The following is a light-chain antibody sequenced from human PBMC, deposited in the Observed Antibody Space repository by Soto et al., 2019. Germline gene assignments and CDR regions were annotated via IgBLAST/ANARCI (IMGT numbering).Light chain of an antibody. Sequence: QSALTQPASVSGSPGQSITISCTGTSSDIGGYNYVSWYQQHPGKAPQLMIYDVSNRPSGLSNRFSGSKSGNTASLTISGLQAEDSADYYCSSYTTSSTVVFGGGTKATVL. CDR1: SSDIGGYNY. CDR2: DVS. J-gene: IGLJ2*01. V-gene: IGLV2-14*03. CDR3: SSYTTSSTVV.